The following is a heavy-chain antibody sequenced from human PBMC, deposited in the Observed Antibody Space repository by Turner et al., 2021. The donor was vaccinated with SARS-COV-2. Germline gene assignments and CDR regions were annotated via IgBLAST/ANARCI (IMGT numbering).Heavy chain of an antibody. D-gene: IGHD1-26*01. CDR2: IHYIGTT. Sequence: QLQLQESGPGLVKPSETLSLTCTVSGRSVSSSDHYWDWIRQPPGKGLDWIGSIHYIGTTYYNPSLKSRVTISVDTSKNQFSLNLTSVTAADTAVYFCARRGRASRFSFDYWGQGRLLTVSS. J-gene: IGHJ4*02. CDR1: GRSVSSSDHY. V-gene: IGHV4-39*01. CDR3: ARRGRASRFSFDY.